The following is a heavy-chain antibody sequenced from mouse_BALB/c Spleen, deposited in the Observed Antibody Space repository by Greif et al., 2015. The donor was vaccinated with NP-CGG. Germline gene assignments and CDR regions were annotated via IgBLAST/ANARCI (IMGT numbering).Heavy chain of an antibody. Sequence: VKLQESGAELMKPGASVKISCKATGYTFSSYWIEWVKQRPGHGLEWIGEILPGSGSTNYNEKFKGKATFTADTSSNTAYMQLSSLTSEDSAVYYCAREEVYYYGRGAMDYWGQGTSVTVSS. CDR3: AREEVYYYGRGAMDY. J-gene: IGHJ4*01. V-gene: IGHV1-9*01. CDR2: ILPGSGST. CDR1: GYTFSSYW. D-gene: IGHD1-1*01.